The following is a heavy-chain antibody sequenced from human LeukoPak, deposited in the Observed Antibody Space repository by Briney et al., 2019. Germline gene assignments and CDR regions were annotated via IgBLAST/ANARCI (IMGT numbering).Heavy chain of an antibody. CDR3: TTTPYGSGSYYNIDY. CDR1: GFTFSSYA. D-gene: IGHD3-10*01. V-gene: IGHV3-15*01. J-gene: IGHJ4*02. CDR2: IKSKTDGGTT. Sequence: GGSLRLSCAASGFTFSSYAMSWVRQAPGKGLEWVGRIKSKTDGGTTDYAAPVKGRFTISRDDSKNTLYLQMNSLKTEDTAVYYCTTTPYGSGSYYNIDYWGQGTLVTVSS.